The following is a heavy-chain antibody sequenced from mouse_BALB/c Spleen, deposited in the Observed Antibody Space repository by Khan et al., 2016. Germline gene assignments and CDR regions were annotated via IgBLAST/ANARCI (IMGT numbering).Heavy chain of an antibody. CDR3: TKDDGSSWFAY. J-gene: IGHJ3*01. D-gene: IGHD1-1*01. CDR1: GFTFSNYW. Sequence: EVKLEESGGGLVQPGGSMKLSCVASGFTFSNYWMNWVRQSPAKGLEWVAEIRLKSNNYATHYAVSVKGRFTISRDDSKSSVYLQMNNLRAEDTGIYYCTKDDGSSWFAYWGQGTLVTVSA. V-gene: IGHV6-6*02. CDR2: IRLKSNNYAT.